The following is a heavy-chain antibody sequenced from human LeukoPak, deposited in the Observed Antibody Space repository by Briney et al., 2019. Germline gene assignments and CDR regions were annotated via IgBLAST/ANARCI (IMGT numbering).Heavy chain of an antibody. CDR2: IISIFGTA. Sequence: SVKVSCKASGGTFSSHAISWVRQAPGQGLQWMGGIISIFGTANYAQDFLGRVTITADESTSTAYMELGSLRSEDTAVYYCATEWADAFDIWGQGTMVTVSS. D-gene: IGHD1-26*01. CDR1: GGTFSSHA. CDR3: ATEWADAFDI. J-gene: IGHJ3*02. V-gene: IGHV1-69*13.